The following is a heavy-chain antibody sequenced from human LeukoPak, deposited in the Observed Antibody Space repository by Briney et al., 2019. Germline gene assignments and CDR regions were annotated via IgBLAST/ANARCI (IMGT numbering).Heavy chain of an antibody. D-gene: IGHD4-17*01. CDR3: ANLPTYGPTDYMDV. CDR1: GFTFSSYS. CDR2: ISSSSSYI. J-gene: IGHJ6*03. Sequence: PGGSLRPSCAASGFTFSSYSMNWVRQAPGKGLEWVSSISSSSSYIYYADSVKGRFTISRDNAKNSLYLQMNSLRAEDTAVYYCANLPTYGPTDYMDVWGKGTTVTVSS. V-gene: IGHV3-21*01.